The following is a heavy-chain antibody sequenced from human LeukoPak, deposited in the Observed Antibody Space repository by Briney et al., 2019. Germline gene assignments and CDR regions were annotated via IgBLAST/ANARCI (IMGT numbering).Heavy chain of an antibody. D-gene: IGHD3-22*01. Sequence: SETLSLTCSVSGGSITGSYWSWIRQSPGKGLEWIGHIYYSGTTNYSPSLRSQVTISVDTSNKQFSLKLRSVTAADTAVYYCARSKVTYYYDAGGYYYFDYWGQGALVTVSS. CDR1: GGSITGSY. J-gene: IGHJ4*02. V-gene: IGHV4-59*01. CDR3: ARSKVTYYYDAGGYYYFDY. CDR2: IYYSGTT.